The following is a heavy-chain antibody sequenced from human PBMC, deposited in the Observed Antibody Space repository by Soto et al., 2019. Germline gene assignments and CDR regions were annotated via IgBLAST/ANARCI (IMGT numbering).Heavy chain of an antibody. CDR2: INGGGDVK. CDR3: ARLSGDGFWQSYSPYNSFEY. CDR1: GFAFANYE. J-gene: IGHJ5*01. V-gene: IGHV3-48*03. D-gene: IGHD3-3*01. Sequence: GGSLRLSCAASGFAFANYEMHWVRQAPGKGLDWVAYINGGGDVKYYADSVEGRFTISRDNAKNALFLQMDNLRAEDTAIYYCARLSGDGFWQSYSPYNSFEYWGQGALVTVFS.